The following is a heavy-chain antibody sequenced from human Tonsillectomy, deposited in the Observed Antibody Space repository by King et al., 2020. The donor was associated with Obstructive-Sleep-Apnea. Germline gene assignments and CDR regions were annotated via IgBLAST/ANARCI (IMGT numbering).Heavy chain of an antibody. D-gene: IGHD4-17*01. CDR3: ARDGPRNYGDPSYFDY. CDR1: GFTFSSYA. Sequence: VQLVESGGGVVQPGRSLRLSCAASGFTFSSYAMHWVRQAPGKGLEWGAVISYDGSNKYYADSVKGRFTISRDNSKNTLYLQMNSLRAEDTAVYYCARDGPRNYGDPSYFDYWGQGTLVTVSS. V-gene: IGHV3-30-3*01. J-gene: IGHJ4*02. CDR2: ISYDGSNK.